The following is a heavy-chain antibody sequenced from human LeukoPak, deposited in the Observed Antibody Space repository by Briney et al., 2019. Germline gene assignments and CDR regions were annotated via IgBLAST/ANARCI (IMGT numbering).Heavy chain of an antibody. D-gene: IGHD2-2*01. CDR1: GFTFSSYA. CDR3: AKGTSWISPYYYMDV. Sequence: LPGGSLRLSCAPSGFTFSSYAMTWVRQAPGKGLEWVSAIGSSGNTFYADSVKGRFTISRDNSKNTLYLQMNNLRAGDTALYYCAKGTSWISPYYYMDVWGTGTTVTVSS. V-gene: IGHV3-23*01. J-gene: IGHJ6*03. CDR2: IGSSGNT.